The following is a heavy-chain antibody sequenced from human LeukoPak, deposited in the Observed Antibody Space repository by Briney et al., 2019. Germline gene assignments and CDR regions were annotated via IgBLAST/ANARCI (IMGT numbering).Heavy chain of an antibody. CDR3: ARGPRRYQLQPKDENWFDP. CDR1: GGSFSGYY. J-gene: IGHJ5*02. V-gene: IGHV4-34*01. Sequence: SETLSLTCAVYGGSFSGYYWSWIRQPPGKGLEWIGEINHSGSTNYNPSLTSRGTISVDTSKNQFSLKLSSVTAADTAVYYCARGPRRYQLQPKDENWFDPWGQGTLVTVSS. D-gene: IGHD2-2*01. CDR2: INHSGST.